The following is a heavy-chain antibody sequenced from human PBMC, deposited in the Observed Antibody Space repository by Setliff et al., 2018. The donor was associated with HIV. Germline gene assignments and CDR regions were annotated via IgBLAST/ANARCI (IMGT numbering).Heavy chain of an antibody. D-gene: IGHD1-7*01. CDR2: IYSSGNT. CDR1: GGSVTDYF. CDR3: ARGHTWNYYGGDYFDY. Sequence: SETLSLTCTVSGGSVTDYFWNWIRQPPGKGLEWIGYIYSSGNTNYHPSLESRVSISLDPSKNQFSLRLSSVTATDTAVYYCARGHTWNYYGGDYFDYWGQGSLVTVSS. J-gene: IGHJ4*02. V-gene: IGHV4-59*02.